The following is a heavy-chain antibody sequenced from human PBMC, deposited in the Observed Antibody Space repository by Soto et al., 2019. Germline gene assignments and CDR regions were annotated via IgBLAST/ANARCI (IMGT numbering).Heavy chain of an antibody. J-gene: IGHJ6*02. V-gene: IGHV1-3*01. CDR2: INAGNGNT. CDR3: ARDHDYGDSKYYYYYYGMDV. D-gene: IGHD4-17*01. CDR1: GYTFTSYA. Sequence: ASVKVSCKASGYTFTSYAMHWVRQAPGQRLEWMGWINAGNGNTKYSQKFQGRVTITRDTSASTAYMELSSLRSEDTAVYYCARDHDYGDSKYYYYYYGMDVWGQGTTVTVSS.